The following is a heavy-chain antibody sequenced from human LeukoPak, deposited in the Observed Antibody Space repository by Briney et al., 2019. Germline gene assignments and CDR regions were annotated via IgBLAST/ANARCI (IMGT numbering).Heavy chain of an antibody. V-gene: IGHV1-8*01. CDR3: ARDHYSGSYYDDY. Sequence: GASVKVSCKASGYTFTSYDINWVRQAAGQGREWMGWMNPSSGNTGYAQKFQGRVTMTRNTSISTAYMELSSLRSEDTAVYYCARDHYSGSYYDDYWGQGTLVTVSS. J-gene: IGHJ4*02. CDR1: GYTFTSYD. D-gene: IGHD1-26*01. CDR2: MNPSSGNT.